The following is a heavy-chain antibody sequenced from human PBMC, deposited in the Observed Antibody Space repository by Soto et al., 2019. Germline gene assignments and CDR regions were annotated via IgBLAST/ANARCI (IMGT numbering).Heavy chain of an antibody. Sequence: VQLFESGGGVAQPGRSLRLSCRASGFGFSSYGMRWVRQAPGKGQEWVAFISFDGSTQYYADSVRGRFTISRDNSENTLYLQLDTLRVEDTAMYYCAREGVFGLVKIIPPDYWGQGAQVTVSA. D-gene: IGHD3-3*01. J-gene: IGHJ4*02. CDR2: ISFDGSTQ. V-gene: IGHV3-30*03. CDR3: AREGVFGLVKIIPPDY. CDR1: GFGFSSYG.